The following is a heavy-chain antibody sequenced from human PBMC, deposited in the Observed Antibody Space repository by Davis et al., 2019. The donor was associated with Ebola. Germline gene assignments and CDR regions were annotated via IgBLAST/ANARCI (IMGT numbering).Heavy chain of an antibody. J-gene: IGHJ4*02. CDR3: AGADGNTLDY. CDR1: GGSISSGGYS. V-gene: IGHV4-30-2*01. D-gene: IGHD2/OR15-2a*01. Sequence: LRLSCAVSGGSISSGGYSWNWIRQPPGKGLDWIGYIYHSGSIYYNPSLKSRVTISVDRSKNQFSLQLTSVTAADTAVYYCAGADGNTLDYWGQGTLVTVSS. CDR2: IYHSGSI.